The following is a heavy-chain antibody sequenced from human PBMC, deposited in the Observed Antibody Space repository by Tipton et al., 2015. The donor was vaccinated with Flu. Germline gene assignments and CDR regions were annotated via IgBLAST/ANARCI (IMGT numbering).Heavy chain of an antibody. J-gene: IGHJ6*02. V-gene: IGHV4-59*01. CDR3: ARHRTTDPNYHNGMDV. Sequence: TLSLTCTVSGGSISDYYWTWIRQPPGKGLECLGYIYSNGLTNYNPSLKSRVAMSVDTSREHFSLKLSSVTAADTAVYYCARHRTTDPNYHNGMDVWGQGTTVTVSS. CDR2: IYSNGLT. CDR1: GGSISDYY. D-gene: IGHD1-7*01.